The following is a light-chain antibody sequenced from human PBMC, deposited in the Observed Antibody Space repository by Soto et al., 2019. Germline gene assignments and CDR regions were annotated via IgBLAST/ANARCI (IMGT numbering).Light chain of an antibody. J-gene: IGKJ1*01. V-gene: IGKV1-5*01. CDR2: DAS. CDR3: DQYNVYSPPWT. CDR1: QSISRW. Sequence: DIQMTQSPSTLSASVGDRVTITCRASQSISRWLAWYQQKPGKAPELLIYDASTLENGVPSRFSGSGSGTEFALTISSLQPDDFATYYCDQYNVYSPPWTFGQGTRVEVK.